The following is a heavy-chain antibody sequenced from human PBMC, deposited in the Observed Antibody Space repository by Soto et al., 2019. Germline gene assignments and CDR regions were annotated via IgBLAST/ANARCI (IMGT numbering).Heavy chain of an antibody. V-gene: IGHV3-33*01. CDR2: IWYDGSNK. Sequence: QVQLVESGGGVVQPGRSLRLSCAASGFTFSSYGMHWVRQAPGKGLEWVAVIWYDGSNKYYADSVKGRFTISRDNSKNTLYLQMNSLRAEDTAVYYCARGDIGYQLLRYYYYGMDVWGQGTTVTVSS. D-gene: IGHD2-2*01. J-gene: IGHJ6*02. CDR3: ARGDIGYQLLRYYYYGMDV. CDR1: GFTFSSYG.